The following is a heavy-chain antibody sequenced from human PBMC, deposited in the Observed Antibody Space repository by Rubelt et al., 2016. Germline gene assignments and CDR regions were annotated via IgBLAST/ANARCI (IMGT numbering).Heavy chain of an antibody. Sequence: GSIGGSNYYWGWIRQPPGKGLEWIASVYYGGSTFYNPSLKTRATISVDRSKNQFSLKVTSVTAADTAIYYCASFYCTTTSCYAGDWYFDLWAVAPWSLSPQ. V-gene: IGHV4-39*01. CDR2: VYYGGST. D-gene: IGHD2-2*01. CDR1: GSIGGSNYY. CDR3: ASFYCTTTSCYAGDWYFDL. J-gene: IGHJ2*01.